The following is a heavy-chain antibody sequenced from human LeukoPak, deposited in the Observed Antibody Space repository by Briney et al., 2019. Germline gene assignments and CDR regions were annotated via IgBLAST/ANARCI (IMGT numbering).Heavy chain of an antibody. J-gene: IGHJ4*02. V-gene: IGHV4-59*01. CDR3: ARALGRYGSGYLDY. CDR2: IYYSGST. CDR1: GGSISSYY. Sequence: PSETLSLTCTVSGGSISSYYWSWIRQPPGKGLEWIGYIYYSGSTNYNPSLKSRVTIPVDTSKNQFSLKLSSVTAADTAVYYCARALGRYGSGYLDYWGQGTLVTVSS. D-gene: IGHD3-22*01.